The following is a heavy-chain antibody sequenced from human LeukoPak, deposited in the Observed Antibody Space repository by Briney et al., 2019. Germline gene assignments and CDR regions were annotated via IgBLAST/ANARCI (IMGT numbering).Heavy chain of an antibody. V-gene: IGHV3-21*01. CDR1: GFTFSSYS. D-gene: IGHD1-26*01. Sequence: GGSLRLSCAASGFTFSSYSMNWVRQAPGKGLEWVSSISSSSSYIYYADSVKGRFTISRDNAKNSLYLQMNSLRAEDTAVYYCARDKYRGSYYFVPWGRGTLVTVSS. J-gene: IGHJ4*02. CDR3: ARDKYRGSYYFVP. CDR2: ISSSSSYI.